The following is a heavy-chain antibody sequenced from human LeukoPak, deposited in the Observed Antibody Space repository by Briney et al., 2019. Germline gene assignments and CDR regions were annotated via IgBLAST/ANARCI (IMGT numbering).Heavy chain of an antibody. CDR2: INPNSGGT. CDR3: ARAYSSGWYSMFDY. CDR1: GYTFTGYY. V-gene: IGHV1-2*02. J-gene: IGHJ4*02. Sequence: ASVKVSCKASGYTFTGYYMHWVRQAPGQGLEWMGWINPNSGGTNYAQKLQGRVTMTRDTSISTAYMELSRLRSDDTAVYYCARAYSSGWYSMFDYWGQGTLVTVSS. D-gene: IGHD6-19*01.